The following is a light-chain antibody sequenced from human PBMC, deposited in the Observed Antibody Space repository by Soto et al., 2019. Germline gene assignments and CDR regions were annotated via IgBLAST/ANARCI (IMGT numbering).Light chain of an antibody. V-gene: IGKV1-5*03. J-gene: IGKJ1*01. CDR1: QTISSW. Sequence: DIQMTQSPSTLSGSVGDRVTITCRASQTISSWLAWYQQKPGKAPKLLIYKASSLESGVPSRFSGSESGTVFTLTISSLQSEDFAVYYCQQYNNWPPTWTFGQGTKVDIK. CDR2: KAS. CDR3: QQYNNWPPTWT.